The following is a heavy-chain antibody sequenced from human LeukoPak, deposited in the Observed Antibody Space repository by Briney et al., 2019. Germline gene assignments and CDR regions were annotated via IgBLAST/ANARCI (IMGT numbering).Heavy chain of an antibody. D-gene: IGHD2-15*01. J-gene: IGHJ6*03. CDR3: AKVGEDIVVVVAATGPNRDYYMDV. CDR1: GFTFSSYG. V-gene: IGHV3-30*02. Sequence: GGSPRLSCAASGFTFSSYGMHWVRQAPGKGLEWVAFIRYDGSNKYYADSVKGRFTISRDNSKNTLYLQMNSLRAEDTAVYYCAKVGEDIVVVVAATGPNRDYYMDVWGKGTTVTISS. CDR2: IRYDGSNK.